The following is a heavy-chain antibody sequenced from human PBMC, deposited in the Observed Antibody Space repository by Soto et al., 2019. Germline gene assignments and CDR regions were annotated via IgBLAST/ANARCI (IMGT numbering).Heavy chain of an antibody. CDR2: IDYSGKT. CDR1: GGSISSYY. J-gene: IGHJ5*02. V-gene: IGHV4-59*08. D-gene: IGHD2-2*01. CDR3: ARLLGCSTTSCYSIWFDP. Sequence: SETLSLTCTASGGSISSYYWSWIRQPPGKGLEWIGYIDYSGKTNYNPSLKSRDNISADTSKNQVSLNLSSVTAADTAVYYCARLLGCSTTSCYSIWFDPWGQGTLVTVSS.